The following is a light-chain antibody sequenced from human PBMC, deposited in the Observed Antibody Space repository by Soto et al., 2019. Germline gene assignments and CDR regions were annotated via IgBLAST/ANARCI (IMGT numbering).Light chain of an antibody. J-gene: IGKJ1*01. CDR3: QQSYSRVT. CDR2: AAS. CDR1: QSINSY. V-gene: IGKV1-39*01. Sequence: DIQMTQSPSSLSASVGDRVTITCRASQSINSYLNWYQQKPGKAPKLLIYAASSLQSGVPSRFSGSGSGTDFTLTISSLQPEDFATYYCQQSYSRVTFGQGTKVEIK.